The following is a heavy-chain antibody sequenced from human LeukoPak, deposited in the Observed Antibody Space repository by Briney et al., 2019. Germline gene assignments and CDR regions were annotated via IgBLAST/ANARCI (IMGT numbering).Heavy chain of an antibody. D-gene: IGHD1-26*01. V-gene: IGHV4-39*07. CDR3: ARARSYLNWFGP. Sequence: SETLSLTCTVSGGSISSSSYYWGWIRQPPGKGLEWIGSIYYSGSTYYNPSLKSRVTISVDTSKNHFSLKLSSVTAADTAVYYCARARSYLNWFGPWGQGTLVTVSS. CDR2: IYYSGST. J-gene: IGHJ5*02. CDR1: GGSISSSSYY.